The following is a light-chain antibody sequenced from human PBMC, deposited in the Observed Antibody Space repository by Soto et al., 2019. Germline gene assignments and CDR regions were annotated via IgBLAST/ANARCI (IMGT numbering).Light chain of an antibody. J-gene: IGKJ3*01. CDR2: KAS. V-gene: IGKV1-5*03. CDR3: QQYNSYS. Sequence: DIQMTQSPSTLSASVGDRVTITCRASQSISIWLAWYQQKPGKAPNLLIYKASSLESGVPPRFSGSGSGTEFTLTISSLQPDDFATYYCQQYNSYSFGPGTKVDIK. CDR1: QSISIW.